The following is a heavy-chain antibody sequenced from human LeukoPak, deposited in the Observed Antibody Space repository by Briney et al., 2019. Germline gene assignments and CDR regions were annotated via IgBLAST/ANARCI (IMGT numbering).Heavy chain of an antibody. Sequence: GGSLRLSCAASGFTFSSYAMHWVRQAPGKGLEWVAVISYDGSNKYYADSVKGRFTISRDNSKNTLYLQMNSLRAEDTAVYYCAKDHSGWYSFDYWGQGTLVTVSS. D-gene: IGHD6-19*01. V-gene: IGHV3-30-3*01. J-gene: IGHJ4*02. CDR2: ISYDGSNK. CDR1: GFTFSSYA. CDR3: AKDHSGWYSFDY.